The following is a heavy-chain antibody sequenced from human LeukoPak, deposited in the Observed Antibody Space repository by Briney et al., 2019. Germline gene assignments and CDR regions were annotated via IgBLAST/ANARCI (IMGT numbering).Heavy chain of an antibody. CDR2: ISSGSRTI. Sequence: GGSLRLSCAASGFSFSGYSMNWVRQAPGRGLEWISYISSGSRTIFYADSVKGRFTISRDNAKNSLYLLMNSLRADDTAVYYCARESITGARDFDYWGQGTLITVSS. D-gene: IGHD7-27*01. CDR3: ARESITGARDFDY. CDR1: GFSFSGYS. J-gene: IGHJ4*02. V-gene: IGHV3-48*01.